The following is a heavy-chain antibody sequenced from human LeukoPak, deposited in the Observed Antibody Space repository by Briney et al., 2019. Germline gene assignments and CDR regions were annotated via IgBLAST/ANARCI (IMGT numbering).Heavy chain of an antibody. Sequence: ASVKVSCKVSGYTLTELSMHWVRQAPGKGLGWMGGFDPEDGETIYAQKFQGRVTMTEVTSTDTAYMELSSLRSEDTAVYYCATDTLYGSYFDYWGQGTLVTVSS. CDR1: GYTLTELS. CDR3: ATDTLYGSYFDY. CDR2: FDPEDGET. V-gene: IGHV1-24*01. J-gene: IGHJ4*02. D-gene: IGHD1-26*01.